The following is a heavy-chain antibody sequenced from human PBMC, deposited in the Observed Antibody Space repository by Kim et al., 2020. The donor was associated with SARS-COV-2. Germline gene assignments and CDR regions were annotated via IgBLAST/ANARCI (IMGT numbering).Heavy chain of an antibody. CDR2: IYYSGST. Sequence: SETLSLTCTVSGGSISSYYWSWIRQPPGKGLEWIGYIYYSGSTNYNPSLKSRVTISVDTSKNQFSLKLSSVTAADTAVYYCARTNWGIWYFDLWGRGTLVTVSS. CDR3: ARTNWGIWYFDL. J-gene: IGHJ2*01. D-gene: IGHD7-27*01. CDR1: GGSISSYY. V-gene: IGHV4-59*13.